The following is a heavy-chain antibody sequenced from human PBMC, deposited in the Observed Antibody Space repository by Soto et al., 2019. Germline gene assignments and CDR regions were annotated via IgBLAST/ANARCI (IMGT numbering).Heavy chain of an antibody. CDR1: GYTFTSYG. V-gene: IGHV1-18*01. CDR3: ARDPKGGSYSKAVDY. D-gene: IGHD1-26*01. CDR2: ISAYNGNT. J-gene: IGHJ4*02. Sequence: QVQLVQSGAEVKKPGASVKVSCKASGYTFTSYGISWVRQAPGQGLEWMGWISAYNGNTKYAQKLQGRVTMTTATTTSTAYMELRRLRAADTAGYYCARDPKGGSYSKAVDYWGQGTLVTLSS.